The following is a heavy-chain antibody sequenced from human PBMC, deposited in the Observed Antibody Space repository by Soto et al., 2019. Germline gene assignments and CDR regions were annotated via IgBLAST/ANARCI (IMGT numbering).Heavy chain of an antibody. CDR1: GFTFGSYA. J-gene: IGHJ5*02. V-gene: IGHV3-23*01. CDR3: AKSDTALSYGFDP. Sequence: EVQLLESGGDLVQPGGSLRLSCAASGFTFGSYAMIWVRQAPGKGLVWVATISSSGDSAYYADSVKGRCTVYRDNSMNTLYMQMNSLRAEDTAGYYCAKSDTALSYGFDPWGQGTVVTVSS. D-gene: IGHD5-18*01. CDR2: ISSSGDSA.